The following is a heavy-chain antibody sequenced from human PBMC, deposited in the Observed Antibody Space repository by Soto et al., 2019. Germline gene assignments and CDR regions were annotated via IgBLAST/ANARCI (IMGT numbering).Heavy chain of an antibody. Sequence: SETLSLTCTVSGGSISSYYWSWIRQPPEKGLEWIGYIYYSGSTNYNPSLKSRVTISVDASKSQFYLKLRSVTAADTAVYYCARGMAEEQIFYYFDYWGQGALVTVSS. J-gene: IGHJ4*02. CDR3: ARGMAEEQIFYYFDY. CDR2: IYYSGST. V-gene: IGHV4-59*01. D-gene: IGHD3-9*01. CDR1: GGSISSYY.